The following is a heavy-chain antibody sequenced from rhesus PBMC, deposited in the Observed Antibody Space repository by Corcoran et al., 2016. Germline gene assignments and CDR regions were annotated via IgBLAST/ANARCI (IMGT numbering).Heavy chain of an antibody. J-gene: IGHJ6*01. Sequence: QVQLQESGPGLVKPSETLSPSCAVSGYSISSGYGWSWIRQPPGKGLDRFGYIGESRGPTTYNHSLKSRVTISRDTSKNQLSLELRSVTAADTAVYYCARELYYYSDGFYGLDPWGQGVVVTVSS. CDR1: GYSISSGYG. D-gene: IGHD3-16*01. V-gene: IGHV4-127*01. CDR2: IGESRGPT. CDR3: ARELYYYSDGFYGLDP.